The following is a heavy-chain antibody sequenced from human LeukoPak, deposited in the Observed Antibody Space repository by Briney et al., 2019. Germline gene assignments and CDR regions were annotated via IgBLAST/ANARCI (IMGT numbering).Heavy chain of an antibody. CDR3: ARETPAGYIDY. V-gene: IGHV1-18*01. D-gene: IGHD6-25*01. CDR2: ISAYNGNT. J-gene: IGHJ4*02. CDR1: GYTFISYG. Sequence: WASVKVSCKASGYTFISYGFSWVRQAPGQGLEWMGWISAYNGNTNYAQKLQGRVTMTTDTSTSTAYMELRSLRSDDTAAYYCARETPAGYIDYWGQGTLVTVSS.